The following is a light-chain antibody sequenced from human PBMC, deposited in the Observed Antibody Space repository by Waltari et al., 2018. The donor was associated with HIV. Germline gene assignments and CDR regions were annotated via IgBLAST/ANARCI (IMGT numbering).Light chain of an antibody. J-gene: IGLJ2*01. CDR3: QAWDSSTVV. CDR2: QDS. V-gene: IGLV3-1*01. Sequence: SYELTQPPSVSVSPGQTASITCSGDKLGDKYACWYQQKPGQSPVLVIYQDSKRPSGVPRRFSGYNSGNTATLTISGTQAMEEADYYCQAWDSSTVVFGGGTKLTVL. CDR1: KLGDKY.